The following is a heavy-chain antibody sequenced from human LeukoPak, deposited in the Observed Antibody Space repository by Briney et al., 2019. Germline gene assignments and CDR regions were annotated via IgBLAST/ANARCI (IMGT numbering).Heavy chain of an antibody. Sequence: PGGSLRLSCAASGFTFSTFGMNWVRQAPGKGLEWVSYISSRSSTIYYADSVKGRFTISRDNAKNSLYLQMNSLTAEDTAIYYCVRPNGDYARGGLEIWGQGTVVTVSS. D-gene: IGHD4-17*01. CDR1: GFTFSTFG. V-gene: IGHV3-48*01. CDR3: VRPNGDYARGGLEI. J-gene: IGHJ3*02. CDR2: ISSRSSTI.